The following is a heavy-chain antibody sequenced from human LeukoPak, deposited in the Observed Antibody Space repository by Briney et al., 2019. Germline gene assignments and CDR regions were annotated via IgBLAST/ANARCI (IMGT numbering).Heavy chain of an antibody. CDR3: AREFGGRGTFPT. CDR1: GYTFTSFA. D-gene: IGHD2/OR15-2a*01. V-gene: IGHV1-18*01. J-gene: IGHJ3*01. Sequence: ASVRVSCKASGYTFTSFALSWVRQAPGQGLEWMGWISAYSGDTNYAPKFQDRLTMTTDTSTSTAYMELRSLRYDDTAVYYCAREFGGRGTFPTWGQGTMITVPS. CDR2: ISAYSGDT.